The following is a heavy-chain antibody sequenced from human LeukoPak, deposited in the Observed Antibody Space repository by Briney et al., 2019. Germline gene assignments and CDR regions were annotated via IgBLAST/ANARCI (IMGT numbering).Heavy chain of an antibody. D-gene: IGHD4-17*01. CDR2: IIPIFGTA. V-gene: IGHV1-69*06. J-gene: IGHJ4*02. Sequence: ASVKVSCKASGGTFSSYAISWVRQAPGQGLEWMGGIIPIFGTANCAQKFQGRVTITADKSTSTAYMELSSLRSEDTAVYYCARNDYGDYFYWGQGTLVTVSS. CDR3: ARNDYGDYFY. CDR1: GGTFSSYA.